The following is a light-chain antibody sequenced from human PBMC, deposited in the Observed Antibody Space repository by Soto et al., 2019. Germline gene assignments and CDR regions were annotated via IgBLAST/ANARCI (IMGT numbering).Light chain of an antibody. CDR2: EVS. J-gene: IGLJ2*01. V-gene: IGLV2-8*01. CDR3: SSYAGSNNLHVV. Sequence: QSVLTQPPSASGSPGQSVTISCTGTSSDVGGYNYGSWYQQHPGKAPKLMIYEVSKRPSGVPDRFSGSKSGNTASLTVSGLQAEDEADYYCSSYAGSNNLHVVFGGGTKLTVL. CDR1: SSDVGGYNY.